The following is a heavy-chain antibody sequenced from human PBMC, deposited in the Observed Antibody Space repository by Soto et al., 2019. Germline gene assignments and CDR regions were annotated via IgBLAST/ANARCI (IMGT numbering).Heavy chain of an antibody. D-gene: IGHD4-4*01. CDR2: IGTAGDT. Sequence: PGGSLRLSCAASGFTFSSYDMHWVRQATGKGLEWVSAIGTAGDTYYPGSVKGRFTISRENAKNSLHLQMNSLRAGDTAVYYCARAEGGTTVTTGYYYMDVWGKGTTVTVSS. V-gene: IGHV3-13*01. CDR3: ARAEGGTTVTTGYYYMDV. CDR1: GFTFSSYD. J-gene: IGHJ6*03.